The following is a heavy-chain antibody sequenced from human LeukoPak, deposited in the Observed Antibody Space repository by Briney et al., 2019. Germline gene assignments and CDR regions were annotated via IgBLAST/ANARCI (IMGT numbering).Heavy chain of an antibody. CDR3: AKEVVAAPRWFDP. CDR1: GFAFSTYA. CDR2: ISSGGEST. V-gene: IGHV3-23*01. Sequence: QPGGSLRLSCVASGFAFSTYAMTWVRQAPGKGLEWVSTISSGGESTYYADSVKGRSTISRDNSKNTLYLQMNSLRAEDTAVYYCAKEVVAAPRWFDPWGQGTLVTVSS. J-gene: IGHJ5*02. D-gene: IGHD2-15*01.